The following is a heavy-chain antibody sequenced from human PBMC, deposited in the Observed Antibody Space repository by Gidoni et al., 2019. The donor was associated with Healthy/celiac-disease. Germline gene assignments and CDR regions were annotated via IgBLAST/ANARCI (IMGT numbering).Heavy chain of an antibody. Sequence: QLQLQESGPGLVKPSETLSLTCTVSGGSISSSSYYWGWIRQPPGKGLEWIGSIYYSGSTYYNPSLKSRVTISVDTSKNQFSLKLSSVTAADTAVYYCARQGLNDYVWGSYRPGLWYFDYWGQGTLVTVSS. CDR3: ARQGLNDYVWGSYRPGLWYFDY. J-gene: IGHJ4*02. D-gene: IGHD3-16*02. CDR2: IYYSGST. CDR1: GGSISSSSYY. V-gene: IGHV4-39*01.